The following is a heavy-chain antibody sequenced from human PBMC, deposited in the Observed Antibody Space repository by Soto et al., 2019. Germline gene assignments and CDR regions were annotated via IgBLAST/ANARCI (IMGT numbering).Heavy chain of an antibody. J-gene: IGHJ5*02. D-gene: IGHD3-22*01. V-gene: IGHV3-30-3*01. Sequence: GGSLRLSCAASGFTFSSYAMHWVRQAPGKGLEWVAVISYDGSNKYYADSVKGRFTISRDNSKNTLYLQMNSLRAEDTAVYYCASFSHYYDSSGYYLNWFDPWGQGTLVTVSS. CDR3: ASFSHYYDSSGYYLNWFDP. CDR1: GFTFSSYA. CDR2: ISYDGSNK.